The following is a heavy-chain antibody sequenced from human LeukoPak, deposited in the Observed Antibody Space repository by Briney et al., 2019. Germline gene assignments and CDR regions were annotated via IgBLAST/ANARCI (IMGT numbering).Heavy chain of an antibody. Sequence: PGGSLRLSCASSGFTVITNDMTWVRQAPGKGLELGSVLYGDGNTKYADSVQGRFTISRDNSKNTLYLEMNSLSPDDTAVYYCARGVEPLAANTLAYWGQGTLVTVSS. D-gene: IGHD1-14*01. CDR3: ARGVEPLAANTLAY. J-gene: IGHJ4*02. CDR1: GFTVITND. V-gene: IGHV3-53*01. CDR2: LYGDGNT.